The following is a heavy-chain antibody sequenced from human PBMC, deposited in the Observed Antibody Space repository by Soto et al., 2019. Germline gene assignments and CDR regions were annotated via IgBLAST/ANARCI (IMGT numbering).Heavy chain of an antibody. CDR2: IYYSGST. Sequence: SETLSLTCTVSGGSISSSSYYWGWIRQPPGKGLEWIGSIYYSGSTYYNPSLKSRVTISVDTSKNQFSLKLSSVTAADTAVYYCARLLVGRGISPYPYYDILTGSYFDYWGQGTLVTVSS. CDR3: ARLLVGRGISPYPYYDILTGSYFDY. CDR1: GGSISSSSYY. J-gene: IGHJ4*02. V-gene: IGHV4-39*01. D-gene: IGHD3-9*01.